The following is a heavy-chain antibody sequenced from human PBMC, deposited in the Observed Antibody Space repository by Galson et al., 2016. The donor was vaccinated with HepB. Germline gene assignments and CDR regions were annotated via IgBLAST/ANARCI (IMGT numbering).Heavy chain of an antibody. V-gene: IGHV6-1*01. CDR1: GDSVASNSGG. D-gene: IGHD2-2*01. J-gene: IGHJ4*02. CDR2: TYYRSKWYN. CDR3: ARVSGPWVGVPAAKVYFDF. Sequence: CAISGDSVASNSGGWNWIRQSPSRGLEWLGRTYYRSKWYNDYAVSVKSRVTINPDTSKNQFSLQLNSVTPEDTAEYYCARVSGPWVGVPAAKVYFDFWGQGTLVIVSS.